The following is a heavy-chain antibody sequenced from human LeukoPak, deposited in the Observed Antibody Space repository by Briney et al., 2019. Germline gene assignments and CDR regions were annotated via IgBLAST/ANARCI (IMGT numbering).Heavy chain of an antibody. Sequence: ASVKVSCKASGYTITSYYMHWVRQAPGQGLEWMGIINPRGGSTSYAQKFQGRVTMTRDTSTSTVYMELSSLRSEDTAVYYCARDQGEWLVANAFDIWGQGTMVTVSS. CDR3: ARDQGEWLVANAFDI. CDR1: GYTITSYY. D-gene: IGHD6-19*01. J-gene: IGHJ3*02. CDR2: INPRGGST. V-gene: IGHV1-46*01.